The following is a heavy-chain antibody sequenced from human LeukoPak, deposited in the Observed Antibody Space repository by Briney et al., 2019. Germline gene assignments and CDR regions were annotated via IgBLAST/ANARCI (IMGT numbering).Heavy chain of an antibody. Sequence: GGSLRLSCAASGFTFTSYYMHWVRQAPGKGLEWVSVIYSGGSTYYADSVKGRFTISRDNSKNTLYLQMNSLRAEDTAVYYCARETAAAGDYWGQGTLVTVSS. D-gene: IGHD6-13*01. V-gene: IGHV3-53*01. J-gene: IGHJ4*02. CDR3: ARETAAAGDY. CDR1: GFTFTSYY. CDR2: IYSGGST.